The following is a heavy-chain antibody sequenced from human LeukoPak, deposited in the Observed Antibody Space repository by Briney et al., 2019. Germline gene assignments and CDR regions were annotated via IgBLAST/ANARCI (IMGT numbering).Heavy chain of an antibody. D-gene: IGHD2-15*01. CDR2: ISYDGSNK. V-gene: IGHV3-30*04. CDR3: ARDYRPWGSGGSCYFDY. J-gene: IGHJ4*02. CDR1: GFTFSSYA. Sequence: PGGSLRLSCAASGFTFSSYAMHWVRQAPGKGLEWVAVISYDGSNKYYADSVRGRFTISKDNSKNTLYLQMNSLRAEDTAVYYCARDYRPWGSGGSCYFDYWGQGTLVTVSS.